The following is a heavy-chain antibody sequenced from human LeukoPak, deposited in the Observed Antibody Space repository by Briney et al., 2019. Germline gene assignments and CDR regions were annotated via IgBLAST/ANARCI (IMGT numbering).Heavy chain of an antibody. CDR1: GGSFSGYY. CDR2: INHSGST. CDR3: ARGDCSSTSCWIFDY. Sequence: SETLSLTCAVYGGSFSGYYWSWIRQPPGKGLEWIGEINHSGSTNYNPSLKSRVTISVDTSKNQFSLKLSSVTAADTAVCYCARGDCSSTSCWIFDYWGQGTLVTVSS. J-gene: IGHJ4*02. V-gene: IGHV4-34*01. D-gene: IGHD2-2*01.